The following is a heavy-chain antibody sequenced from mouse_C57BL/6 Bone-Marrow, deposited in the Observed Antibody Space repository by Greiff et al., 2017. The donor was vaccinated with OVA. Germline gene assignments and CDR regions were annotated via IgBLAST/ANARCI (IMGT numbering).Heavy chain of an antibody. CDR3: ARRGTTVFDY. Sequence: VQLKQSGAELVRPGTSVKMSCKASGYTFTNYWIGWAKQRPGHGLEWIGDIYPGGGYTNYNEKFKGKATLTADKSSSTAYMQFSSLTSEDSAIYYCARRGTTVFDYWGQGTTRTVSS. V-gene: IGHV1-63*01. J-gene: IGHJ2*01. CDR2: IYPGGGYT. CDR1: GYTFTNYW. D-gene: IGHD1-1*01.